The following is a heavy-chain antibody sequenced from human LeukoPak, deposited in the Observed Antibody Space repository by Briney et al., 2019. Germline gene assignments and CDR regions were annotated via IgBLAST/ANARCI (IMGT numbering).Heavy chain of an antibody. CDR2: ISAYNGNT. J-gene: IGHJ4*02. D-gene: IGHD4-17*01. V-gene: IGHV1-18*04. CDR1: GYTFTNYG. Sequence: GASVKVSCKASGYTFTNYGATWVRQAPGQGLQWMGWISAYNGNTNYAQKFQGRISMTIDTSTTTAYMELRSLRSDDTAIYYCARVRSYGDYSDYWGQGTLVTVSS. CDR3: ARVRSYGDYSDY.